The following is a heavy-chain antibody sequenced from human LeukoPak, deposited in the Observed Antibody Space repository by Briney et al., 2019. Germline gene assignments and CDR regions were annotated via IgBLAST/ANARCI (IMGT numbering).Heavy chain of an antibody. J-gene: IGHJ5*02. Sequence: GGSLRLSCAASGFTLSSYAMSWVRQAPGKGLEWVSAISGSGGSTYYADSVRGRFTISRDNSKNTLYLQMESLRVEDTAVYYCARDLHYYGSGPWGQGTLVTVSS. V-gene: IGHV3-23*01. D-gene: IGHD3-10*01. CDR1: GFTLSSYA. CDR3: ARDLHYYGSGP. CDR2: ISGSGGST.